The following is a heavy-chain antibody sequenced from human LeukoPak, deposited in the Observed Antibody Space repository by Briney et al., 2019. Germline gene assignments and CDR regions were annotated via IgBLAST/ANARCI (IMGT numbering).Heavy chain of an antibody. V-gene: IGHV1-2*02. D-gene: IGHD3-10*01. J-gene: IGHJ4*02. Sequence: ASVEVSCKASGYTFTPYYIPWGRQAPGQGRGGRGWINTNSGGTIYEQKFQGRVTLTRDTSISTAYMELNGLRSADPAVYYCARVGLYGSGSYLSYWGQGSLVTVSS. CDR2: INTNSGGT. CDR1: GYTFTPYY. CDR3: ARVGLYGSGSYLSY.